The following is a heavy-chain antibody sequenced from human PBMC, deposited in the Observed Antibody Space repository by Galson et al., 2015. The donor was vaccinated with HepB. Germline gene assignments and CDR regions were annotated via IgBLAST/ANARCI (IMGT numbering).Heavy chain of an antibody. CDR2: INAGNGNT. Sequence: SVKVSCKASGYTFTGYAMDWVRQAPGQRLEWMGWINAGNGNTKYSQKFQGRVTITRDTSASTAYMELSSLRSEDTAVYYCAREDSGYDFPPNWFDPWGQGTLVTVSS. J-gene: IGHJ5*02. D-gene: IGHD5-12*01. V-gene: IGHV1-3*01. CDR1: GYTFTGYA. CDR3: AREDSGYDFPPNWFDP.